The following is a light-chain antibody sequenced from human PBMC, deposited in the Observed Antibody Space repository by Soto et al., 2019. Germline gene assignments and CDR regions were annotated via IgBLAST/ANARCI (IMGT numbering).Light chain of an antibody. J-gene: IGKJ1*01. CDR3: QQYNKWPQT. CDR1: ESISSSY. V-gene: IGKV3-20*01. CDR2: GAS. Sequence: EIVLTQSPGTLSLSPGERATLSCRATESISSSYLAWYQQKPGQAPRLLIYGASSRATGIPDRFSGSGSGTDFTLTISSLQSQDFEVYYCQQYNKWPQTFGPGTQVDI.